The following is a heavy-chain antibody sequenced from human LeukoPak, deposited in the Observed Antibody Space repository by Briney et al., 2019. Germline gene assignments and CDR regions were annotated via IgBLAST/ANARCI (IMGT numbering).Heavy chain of an antibody. CDR2: IYYSGST. CDR3: ARDPAPAAAATAGWFDP. V-gene: IGHV4-59*01. D-gene: IGHD6-13*01. J-gene: IGHJ5*02. CDR1: GGSISSYY. Sequence: SETLSLTCTVSGGSISSYYWSWIRQPPGKGLEWIGYIYYSGSTNYNPSPKSRVTISVDTSKNQFSLKLSSVTAADTAVYYCARDPAPAAAATAGWFDPWGQGTLVTVSS.